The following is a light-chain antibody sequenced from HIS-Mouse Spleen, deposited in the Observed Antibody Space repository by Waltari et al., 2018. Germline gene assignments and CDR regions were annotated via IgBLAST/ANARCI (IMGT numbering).Light chain of an antibody. CDR2: EDS. J-gene: IGLJ2*01. V-gene: IGLV3-10*01. Sequence: SYELTQSPSVSVSPGQTARITCSGDALPKKYAYWYQQKSGQAPVLVIYEDSKRPSGIPERFSGSRSGKMATLTISGAQVEDEADYYCYSTDSSGNHRVFGGGTKLTVL. CDR1: ALPKKY. CDR3: YSTDSSGNHRV.